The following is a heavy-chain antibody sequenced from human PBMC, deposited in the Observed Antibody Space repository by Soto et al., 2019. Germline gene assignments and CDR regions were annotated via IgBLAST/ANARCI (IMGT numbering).Heavy chain of an antibody. D-gene: IGHD4-17*01. Sequence: QVQLVQSGAEVKKPGSSVKVSCKASGGTFSSYTISWVRQAPGQGLEWMGRIIPILGIANYAQKLQGRVTITADKSTSTAYMELSSLRSEDTAVYYCARGTTVPHLNWFDPWVQGTLVTVSS. CDR3: ARGTTVPHLNWFDP. V-gene: IGHV1-69*02. CDR1: GGTFSSYT. J-gene: IGHJ5*02. CDR2: IIPILGIA.